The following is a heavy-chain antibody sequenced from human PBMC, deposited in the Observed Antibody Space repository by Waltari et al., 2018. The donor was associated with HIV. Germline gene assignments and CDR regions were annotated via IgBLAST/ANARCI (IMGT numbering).Heavy chain of an antibody. CDR1: GFSFNNYG. J-gene: IGHJ6*02. Sequence: QVQLVESGGGVVQPGGSLRLSCAASGFSFNNYGMHWVRQAPGKGLEWVAFIRYDGSHKFYADSVKGRFTISRDNSKNTVYLQLNSLRLEDTAVYSCAKESSAPYYYFAMDVWGQGTTVAVSS. CDR3: AKESSAPYYYFAMDV. CDR2: IRYDGSHK. V-gene: IGHV3-30*02.